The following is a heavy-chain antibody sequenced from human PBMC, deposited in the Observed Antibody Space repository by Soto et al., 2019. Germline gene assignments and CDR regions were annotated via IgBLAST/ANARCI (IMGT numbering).Heavy chain of an antibody. CDR3: ARGAKYCTNGVCSFYGMEV. CDR1: GYTFTSYG. CDR2: ISAYNGNT. V-gene: IGHV1-18*01. J-gene: IGHJ6*02. D-gene: IGHD2-8*01. Sequence: QVQLVQSGAEVKKPGASVKVSCKASGYTFTSYGITWVRQAPGQGLEWMGWISAYNGNTNYAQKFQGRVTMTTDTSTSTAYMELRSLRSDDTAVYYCARGAKYCTNGVCSFYGMEVWGQGTTVTVSS.